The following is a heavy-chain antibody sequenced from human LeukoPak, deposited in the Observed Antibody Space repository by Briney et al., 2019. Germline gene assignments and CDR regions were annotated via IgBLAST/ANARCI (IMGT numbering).Heavy chain of an antibody. CDR3: TRDVEPGGTFDS. CDR2: INTRTGDP. D-gene: IGHD2-15*01. CDR1: GYSFTRYG. J-gene: IGHJ4*02. Sequence: ASVTISCKTSGYSFTRYGINWLRKAPGQRFERLGWINTRTGDPSYAPAYMGRLLFSLDTSVSTAYLQISSLKSEDSAVYYCTRDVEPGGTFDSWGQGTLVTISS. V-gene: IGHV7-4-1*02.